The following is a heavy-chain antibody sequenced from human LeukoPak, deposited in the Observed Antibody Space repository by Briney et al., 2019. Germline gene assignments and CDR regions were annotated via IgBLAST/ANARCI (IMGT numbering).Heavy chain of an antibody. V-gene: IGHV4-4*09. CDR2: IYTSGST. D-gene: IGHD3-22*01. CDR1: GGSISSYY. J-gene: IGHJ4*02. Sequence: SETLSLTCTVSGGSISSYYWSWIRQPPGKGREWIGYIYTSGSTNYNPSLKSRVTISVDTSKNQFSLKLSSVTAADTAVYYCARHGKSLPYYDSSGYSYYFDYWGQGTLVTVSS. CDR3: ARHGKSLPYYDSSGYSYYFDY.